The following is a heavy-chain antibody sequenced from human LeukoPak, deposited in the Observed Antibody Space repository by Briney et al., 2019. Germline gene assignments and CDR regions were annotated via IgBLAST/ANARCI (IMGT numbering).Heavy chain of an antibody. V-gene: IGHV3-33*08. J-gene: IGHJ4*02. Sequence: PGGSLRLSCVASGFSFSNAWMSWVRQAPGKGLEWVAVVHHDGNTKYYVDSVKGRFTISRDNSKNTLYLQMSTLRAEDTAIYYCATGSGNYYDRWGQGTLVTVSS. CDR1: GFSFSNAW. CDR3: ATGSGNYYDR. CDR2: VHHDGNTK. D-gene: IGHD3-3*01.